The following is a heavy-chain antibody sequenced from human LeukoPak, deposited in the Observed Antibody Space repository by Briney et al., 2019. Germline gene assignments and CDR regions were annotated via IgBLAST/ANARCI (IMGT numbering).Heavy chain of an antibody. V-gene: IGHV3-74*01. J-gene: IGHJ4*02. CDR2: INGDGTKT. CDR1: GFIFSSHW. Sequence: GGSLRLSCASSGFIFSSHWMHWVRQAPGKGLKWVSRINGDGTKTNYADSVKGRFIVSRDNARNTLFLQMNSLRDEDTAVYYCAREGPLDYWGQGTLVTVSS. CDR3: AREGPLDY.